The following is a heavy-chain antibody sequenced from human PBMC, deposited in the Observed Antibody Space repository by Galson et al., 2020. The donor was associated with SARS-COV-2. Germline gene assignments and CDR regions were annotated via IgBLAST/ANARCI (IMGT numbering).Heavy chain of an antibody. CDR2: ISWNSGRI. CDR3: AKVPSPIYGDPQGDAFDI. V-gene: IGHV3-9*01. CDR1: GFTFDDYA. J-gene: IGHJ3*02. D-gene: IGHD4-17*01. Sequence: GGSLRLSCAASGFTFDDYAMHWVRQAPGKGLEWVSGISWNSGRIGYADSVRGRFTISRDNAKNSLNLQMNSLRAEDTALYYCAKVPSPIYGDPQGDAFDIWGRGTMVTVSS.